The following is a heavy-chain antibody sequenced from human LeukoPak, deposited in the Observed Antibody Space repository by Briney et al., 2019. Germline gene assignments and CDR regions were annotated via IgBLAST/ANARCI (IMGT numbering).Heavy chain of an antibody. D-gene: IGHD3-10*01. CDR1: GGSISSYY. J-gene: IGHJ6*02. CDR3: ARRYYGSGSYAMDV. Sequence: SETLSLTCTVSGGSISSYYWSWVRQPPGKGLEWIGYIYYSGSTNYNPSLKSRVTISVDTSKNQFSLKVSSVTAADTAVYYCARRYYGSGSYAMDVWGQGTTVTVSS. CDR2: IYYSGST. V-gene: IGHV4-59*08.